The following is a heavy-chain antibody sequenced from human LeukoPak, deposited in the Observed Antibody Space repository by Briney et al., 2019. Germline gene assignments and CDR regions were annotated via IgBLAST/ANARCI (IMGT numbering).Heavy chain of an antibody. J-gene: IGHJ4*02. CDR1: GLTFSSYA. CDR3: TRVGYIGEGIDY. CDR2: IKQDGSKK. Sequence: GGSLRLSCAASGLTFSSYAMSWVRQAPGKGLEWVANIKQDGSKKSYVDSVKGRFTISRDNAKNSLYLQMNSLRAEDTAIYYCTRVGYIGEGIDYWGQGTLVTVSS. D-gene: IGHD5-24*01. V-gene: IGHV3-7*04.